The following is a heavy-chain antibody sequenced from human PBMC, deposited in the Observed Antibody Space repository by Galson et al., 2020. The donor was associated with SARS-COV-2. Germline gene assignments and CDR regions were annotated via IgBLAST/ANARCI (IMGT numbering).Heavy chain of an antibody. V-gene: IGHV3-30*04. D-gene: IGHD1-26*01. CDR3: ARALGGNYYYGLDV. Sequence: GGSLRLSCAASGFTFSSYAMHWVRQAPGKGLEWVGVISYDGINKYYADSVKGRFTISRDNSKHTLYLQTNSLRAEDTAIYYCARALGGNYYYGLDVWGQGTTVTVSS. CDR2: ISYDGINK. J-gene: IGHJ6*02. CDR1: GFTFSSYA.